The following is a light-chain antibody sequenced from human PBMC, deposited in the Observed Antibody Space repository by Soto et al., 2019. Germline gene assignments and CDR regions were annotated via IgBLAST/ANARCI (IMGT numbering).Light chain of an antibody. CDR2: DAS. Sequence: DIQMTLSPSTLSASVGDRVIITCRASQSISSWLAWYQQKSGKAPKLLIYDASSLESGVPSRFSGSGSGTEFTLTISSLQPDDFATYYCQQYNSYSWTFGQGTKVDIK. V-gene: IGKV1-5*01. CDR1: QSISSW. CDR3: QQYNSYSWT. J-gene: IGKJ1*01.